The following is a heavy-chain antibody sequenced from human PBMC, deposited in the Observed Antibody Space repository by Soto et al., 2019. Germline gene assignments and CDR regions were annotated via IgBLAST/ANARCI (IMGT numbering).Heavy chain of an antibody. Sequence: KFQGRVTITRDTSASTAYMELSSLRSEDTAVYYCARGASHWAPLGYWGQGTLVTVSS. V-gene: IGHV1-3*01. CDR3: ARGASHWAPLGY. J-gene: IGHJ4*02. D-gene: IGHD3-16*01.